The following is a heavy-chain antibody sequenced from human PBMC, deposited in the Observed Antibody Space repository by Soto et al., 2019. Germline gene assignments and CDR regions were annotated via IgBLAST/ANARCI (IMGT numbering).Heavy chain of an antibody. CDR3: AREKYYYDSSGYLVY. D-gene: IGHD3-22*01. J-gene: IGHJ4*02. CDR2: INPNSGGT. Sequence: ASVKVSCKASGYTFTGYYMHWVRQAPGQGLEWMGWINPNSGGTNYAQKFQGWVTMTRDTSISTAYKELSRLRSDDTAVYYCAREKYYYDSSGYLVYWGQGTLVTVSS. CDR1: GYTFTGYY. V-gene: IGHV1-2*04.